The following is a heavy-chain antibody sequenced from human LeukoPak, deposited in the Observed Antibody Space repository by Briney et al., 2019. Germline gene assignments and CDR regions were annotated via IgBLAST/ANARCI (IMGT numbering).Heavy chain of an antibody. CDR2: IWYDGSNK. Sequence: GGSLRLSCAASGFTFSSYGMHWVRQAPGKGLEWVAVIWYDGSNKYYADSVKGRFTISRDNSKNTLYLQMNSLRAEDTAVYYCAREFCSSTSCYSGFDPWGQGTLVTVSS. CDR1: GFTFSSYG. CDR3: AREFCSSTSCYSGFDP. D-gene: IGHD2-2*01. V-gene: IGHV3-33*01. J-gene: IGHJ5*02.